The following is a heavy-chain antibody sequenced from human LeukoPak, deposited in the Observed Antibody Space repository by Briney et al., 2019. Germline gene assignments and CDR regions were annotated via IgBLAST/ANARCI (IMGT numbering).Heavy chain of an antibody. Sequence: SETLSLTCTVSGGSISSSSYYWGWIRQPPGKGLEWIGSIYYSGSTYYNPSLKSRVTISVDTSKNQFSLKLSSVTAADTAVYYCAKDIVATTLGEDMYNWFDPWGQGTLVTVSS. CDR1: GGSISSSSYY. J-gene: IGHJ5*02. CDR2: IYYSGST. V-gene: IGHV4-39*07. CDR3: AKDIVATTLGEDMYNWFDP. D-gene: IGHD5-12*01.